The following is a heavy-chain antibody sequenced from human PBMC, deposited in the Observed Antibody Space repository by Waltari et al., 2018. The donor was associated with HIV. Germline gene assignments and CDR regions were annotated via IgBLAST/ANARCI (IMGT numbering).Heavy chain of an antibody. CDR1: GGSITTYY. Sequence: QVHLQESGPGLVKPSETLSLTCTVSGGSITTYYWFWVRQSPGKALEFIGYVDNSGNTKYSPSLKSRVTISVDASKSHFSLKLTSVTAVDTAVYYCARGWGYSAYEIPYYYMDVWGKGTAVTVSS. CDR3: ARGWGYSAYEIPYYYMDV. J-gene: IGHJ6*03. D-gene: IGHD5-12*01. CDR2: VDNSGNT. V-gene: IGHV4-4*08.